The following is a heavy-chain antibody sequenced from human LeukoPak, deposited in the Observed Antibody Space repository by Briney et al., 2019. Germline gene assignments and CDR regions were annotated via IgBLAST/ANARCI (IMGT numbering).Heavy chain of an antibody. CDR1: GDSISSGSYY. D-gene: IGHD2/OR15-2a*01. CDR2: IYSSGRT. V-gene: IGHV4-61*02. Sequence: SETLSLTCTVSGDSISSGSYYWSWIRQPAGEGLEWIGRIYSSGRTHYSPSLKSRVTISVDTSKNQFSLKLSSVTAADTAVYYCARGLSDAFDIWGQGTMVTVSS. J-gene: IGHJ3*02. CDR3: ARGLSDAFDI.